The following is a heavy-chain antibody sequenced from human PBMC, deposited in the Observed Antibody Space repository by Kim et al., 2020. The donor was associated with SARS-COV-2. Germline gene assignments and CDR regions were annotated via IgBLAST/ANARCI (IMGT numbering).Heavy chain of an antibody. J-gene: IGHJ5*02. CDR3: ARALTRAPDYYGSGAGWFDP. Sequence: GGSLRLSCAASGFTFSSYGMHWVRQAPGKGLEWVAVISYDGSNKYYADSVKGRFTISRDNSKNTLYLQMNSLRAEDTAVYYCARALTRAPDYYGSGAGWFDPWGQGTLVTVSS. CDR1: GFTFSSYG. V-gene: IGHV3-33*05. CDR2: ISYDGSNK. D-gene: IGHD3-10*01.